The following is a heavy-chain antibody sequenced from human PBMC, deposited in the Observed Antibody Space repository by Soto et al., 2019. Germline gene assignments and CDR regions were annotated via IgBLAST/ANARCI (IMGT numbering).Heavy chain of an antibody. D-gene: IGHD2-2*01. CDR3: VKSRRKGGLGDCSSTSCYGAYYYYGMDV. Sequence: QPGGSLRLSCSASGFTFSSYAMHWVRQAPGKGLEYVSAISSNGGSTYYADSVKGRFTISRDNSKNTLYLQMSSLRAEDTAVYYCVKSRRKGGLGDCSSTSCYGAYYYYGMDVWGQGTTVTVSS. CDR2: ISSNGGST. J-gene: IGHJ6*02. CDR1: GFTFSSYA. V-gene: IGHV3-64D*06.